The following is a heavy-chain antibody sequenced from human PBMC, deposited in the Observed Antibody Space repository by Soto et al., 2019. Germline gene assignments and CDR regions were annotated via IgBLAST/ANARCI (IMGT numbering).Heavy chain of an antibody. V-gene: IGHV1-46*01. Sequence: QVHLVQSGAEVKKPGASVKVSCKASGYIFINYYIHWVRKAPGQGLEWIGRINTNGGSTNYAKKFLGRVIMARDTSTSTVYMYLSSLRSDDTAVYYCARDLAAADYWGQGTLVTVSS. CDR1: GYIFINYY. J-gene: IGHJ4*02. CDR3: ARDLAAADY. CDR2: INTNGGST. D-gene: IGHD6-13*01.